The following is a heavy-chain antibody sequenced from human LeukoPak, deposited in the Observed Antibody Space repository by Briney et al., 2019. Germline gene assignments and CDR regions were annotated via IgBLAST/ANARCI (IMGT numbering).Heavy chain of an antibody. CDR2: IRGDGNDA. CDR1: GFTFSSYW. D-gene: IGHD6-25*01. Sequence: GGSLRLSCAGSGFTFSSYWMHWVRQAPGKGLEWVSRIRGDGNDASYADSVKGRFTISRDNAKNTLYLQMNSLRAEDTAVYYCARDIRSDSTIWGQGTLVSVSS. CDR3: ARDIRSDSTI. J-gene: IGHJ4*02. V-gene: IGHV3-74*01.